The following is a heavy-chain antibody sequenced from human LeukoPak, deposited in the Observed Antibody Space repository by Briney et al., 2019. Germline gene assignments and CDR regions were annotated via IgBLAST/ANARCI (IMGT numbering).Heavy chain of an antibody. CDR2: ISSSSSYI. Sequence: PGGSLRLSCAASGFTFSSYSMNWVRQAPGKGLEWVSSISSSSSYIYYADSVKGRFTISRDNAKNSLYLQMNSLRAEDTAVYYCAKASSSLSKVRGYSGYDPYFDYWGQGTLVTVSS. V-gene: IGHV3-21*04. J-gene: IGHJ4*02. CDR3: AKASSSLSKVRGYSGYDPYFDY. CDR1: GFTFSSYS. D-gene: IGHD5-12*01.